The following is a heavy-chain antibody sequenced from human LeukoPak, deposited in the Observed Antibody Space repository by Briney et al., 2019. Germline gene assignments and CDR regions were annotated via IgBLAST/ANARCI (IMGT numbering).Heavy chain of an antibody. Sequence: GGSLRLSCAASGFTFSNSWMHWVRQAPGKGLVWVSIIKSDGSAIYADSVKGRFTISRDNAKSTIYLQMNSLRAEDTAVYYCARDYYYSVDYWGQGTLVTVSS. V-gene: IGHV3-74*01. CDR3: ARDYYYSVDY. CDR1: GFTFSNSW. J-gene: IGHJ4*02. CDR2: IKSDGSA. D-gene: IGHD3-22*01.